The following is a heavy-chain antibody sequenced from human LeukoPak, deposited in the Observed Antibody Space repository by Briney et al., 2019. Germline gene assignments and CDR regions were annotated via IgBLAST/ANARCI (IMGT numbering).Heavy chain of an antibody. J-gene: IGHJ4*02. D-gene: IGHD6-13*01. CDR2: ISSGSSTI. V-gene: IGHV3-48*02. CDR3: ATRGAAAGPDFEY. Sequence: PGGSLRLSCAASGFTLSTYSMTWVRQAPGKGLEWVSYISSGSSTIYYADSVKGRFTISRDSAKNSLYLQMNSLREEDTAVYYCATRGAAAGPDFEYWGQGTLVTVSS. CDR1: GFTLSTYS.